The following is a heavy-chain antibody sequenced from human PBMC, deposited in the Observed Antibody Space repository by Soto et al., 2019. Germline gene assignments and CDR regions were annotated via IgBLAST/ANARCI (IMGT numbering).Heavy chain of an antibody. Sequence: SGPTLVNPTQTLTVTCTFSGFSLSTRQAGVGWFRQPPGKALEWLALIYWNDDNRYSPSLKSRLTITKDTSKNQVVLTMTNMDPVDTATYYCTHSSGYLSDNWGQGTLVTVSS. J-gene: IGHJ4*02. V-gene: IGHV2-5*01. CDR1: GFSLSTRQAG. CDR3: THSSGYLSDN. D-gene: IGHD3-22*01. CDR2: IYWNDDN.